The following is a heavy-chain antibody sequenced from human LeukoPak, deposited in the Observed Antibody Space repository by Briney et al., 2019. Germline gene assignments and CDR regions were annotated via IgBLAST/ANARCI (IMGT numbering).Heavy chain of an antibody. V-gene: IGHV1-69*04. Sequence: SVKVSCKASGRTSNSHAISWVRQAPGQGLEWMGRIIPNLGTTNRAQNFQDRVTLTADKSTNTAYMELTSLTSDDTAVYYCATTNDGGGYQWGDFFDFWGQGTLVTVSS. D-gene: IGHD3-22*01. CDR1: GRTSNSHA. CDR3: ATTNDGGGYQWGDFFDF. CDR2: IIPNLGTT. J-gene: IGHJ4*02.